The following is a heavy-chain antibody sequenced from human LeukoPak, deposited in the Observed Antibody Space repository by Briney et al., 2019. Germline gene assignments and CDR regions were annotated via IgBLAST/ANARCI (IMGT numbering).Heavy chain of an antibody. V-gene: IGHV3-7*01. D-gene: IGHD4-17*01. CDR2: IKQDGSQ. J-gene: IGHJ4*02. CDR1: GFTFSRHW. Sequence: GVSLRLSCAASGFTFSRHWTGWVRQAPGKGLEWVANIKQDGSQYYVDSVKGRFIISRDNAKNSLDLQMNSLRAEDTAVYSCARGPDYGDRLDYFDYWGQGTLVTVSS. CDR3: ARGPDYGDRLDYFDY.